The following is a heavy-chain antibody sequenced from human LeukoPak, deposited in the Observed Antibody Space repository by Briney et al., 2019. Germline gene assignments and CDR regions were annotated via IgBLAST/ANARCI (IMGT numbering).Heavy chain of an antibody. V-gene: IGHV1-69*04. J-gene: IGHJ5*02. Sequence: SVKVSCKASGGTFSSYAISWVRQAPGQGLEWMGRIIPILGIANYAQKFQGRVTITADKSTSTAYMELSSLRSEDTAVYYCARSPPRNRTRRDSHWFDPWGQGALVTVSS. CDR3: ARSPPRNRTRRDSHWFDP. CDR2: IIPILGIA. CDR1: GGTFSSYA. D-gene: IGHD1/OR15-1a*01.